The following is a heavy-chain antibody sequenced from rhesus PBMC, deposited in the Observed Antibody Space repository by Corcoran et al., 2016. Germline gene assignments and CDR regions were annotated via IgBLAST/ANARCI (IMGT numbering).Heavy chain of an antibody. CDR2: ITPSNGNP. CDR1: GYTFTSYY. V-gene: IGHV1-200*01. CDR3: ARGRLEPLDY. Sequence: QVQLVQSGAEVKKPGTSVKLSCKASGYTFTSYYINWVRQAHGQVLEWMDFITPSNGNPNYAQKFQGNVTMTRDPSTTPSYMELNSLRSEDTAIYYCARGRLEPLDYWGQGVLVTVSS. D-gene: IGHD1-26*01. J-gene: IGHJ4*01.